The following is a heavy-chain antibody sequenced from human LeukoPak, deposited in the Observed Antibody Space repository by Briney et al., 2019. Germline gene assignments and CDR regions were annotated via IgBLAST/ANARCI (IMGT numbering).Heavy chain of an antibody. D-gene: IGHD3-22*01. V-gene: IGHV4-4*02. CDR3: ARHPFYDSSGYSYFQH. Sequence: SGTLSLTCAVSGGSISNTDHWNWVRQPPGTGLEWIGEMYHDGYTNYNPSLKSRVTMSVDTSKNQFSLKLSSVTAADTAVYYCARHPFYDSSGYSYFQHWGQGTLVTVSS. CDR1: GGSISNTDH. J-gene: IGHJ1*01. CDR2: MYHDGYT.